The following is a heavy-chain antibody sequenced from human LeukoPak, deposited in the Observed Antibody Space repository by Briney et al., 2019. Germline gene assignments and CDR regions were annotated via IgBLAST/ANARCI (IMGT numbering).Heavy chain of an antibody. Sequence: SETLSLTCAVYGGSFSGYYWTWIRQPPGKGLEWIGEINDSGSTNYNPSLKSRVTISVDTSKNQFSLKLSSVTAADTAVYYCARNSEYSRSLDYWSQGTLVTVYS. CDR2: INDSGST. V-gene: IGHV4-34*01. CDR1: GGSFSGYY. D-gene: IGHD6-6*01. CDR3: ARNSEYSRSLDY. J-gene: IGHJ4*02.